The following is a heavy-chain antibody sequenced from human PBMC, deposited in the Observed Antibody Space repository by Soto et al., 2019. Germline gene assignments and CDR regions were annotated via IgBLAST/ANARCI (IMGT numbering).Heavy chain of an antibody. Sequence: ASVKVSFKVSGYTLTELSMHWVRQAPGKGLEWMGGFDPEDGETIYAQKFQGRVTMTEDTSTDTAYMELSSLRSEDTAVYFCATNRGYFARGAFDIWGQGTMVTVSS. CDR3: ATNRGYFARGAFDI. J-gene: IGHJ3*02. CDR1: GYTLTELS. V-gene: IGHV1-24*01. D-gene: IGHD2-2*03. CDR2: FDPEDGET.